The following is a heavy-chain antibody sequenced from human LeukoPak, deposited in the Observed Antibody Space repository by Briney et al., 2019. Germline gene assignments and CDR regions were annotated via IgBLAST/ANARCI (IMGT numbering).Heavy chain of an antibody. J-gene: IGHJ4*02. Sequence: GGSLRLSCAASGFTFSSYAMSWVRQAPGKGLEWVSAISGGGAATHYAVSVKGRFTISRDDSKNTLYLQMNSLRAEDTARHYCAKVSYSSGWYGSPFDYWGPGTLVTVSS. CDR3: AKVSYSSGWYGSPFDY. D-gene: IGHD6-19*01. V-gene: IGHV3-23*01. CDR1: GFTFSSYA. CDR2: ISGGGAAT.